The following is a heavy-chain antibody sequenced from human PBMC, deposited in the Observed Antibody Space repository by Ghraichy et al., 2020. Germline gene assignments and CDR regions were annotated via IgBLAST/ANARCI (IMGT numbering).Heavy chain of an antibody. CDR2: ISWNSGSI. Sequence: SLNISCAASGFTFDDYAMHWVRQAPGKGLEWVSGISWNSGSIGYADSVKGRFTISRDNAKNSLYLQMNSLRAEDTALYYCAKWDPIVVTGMDVWGQGTTVTVSS. D-gene: IGHD3-22*01. CDR3: AKWDPIVVTGMDV. V-gene: IGHV3-9*01. J-gene: IGHJ6*02. CDR1: GFTFDDYA.